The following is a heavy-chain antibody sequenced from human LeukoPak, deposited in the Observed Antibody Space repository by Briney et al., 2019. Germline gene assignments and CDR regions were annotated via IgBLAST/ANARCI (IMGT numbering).Heavy chain of an antibody. V-gene: IGHV3-30-3*01. Sequence: SGRSLRLSCAASGFTFSSYAMHWVRQAPGKGLEWVAVISYDGSNKYYADSVKGRFTISRDNSKNTLYLQMSSLRAEDTTVYYCARDRKTPMYYYDSSGYLNYWGQGTLVTVSS. CDR1: GFTFSSYA. CDR3: ARDRKTPMYYYDSSGYLNY. J-gene: IGHJ4*02. D-gene: IGHD3-22*01. CDR2: ISYDGSNK.